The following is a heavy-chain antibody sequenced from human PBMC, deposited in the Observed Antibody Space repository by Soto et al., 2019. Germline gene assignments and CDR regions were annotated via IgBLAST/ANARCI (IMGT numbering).Heavy chain of an antibody. D-gene: IGHD6-19*01. Sequence: PGGSLRLSCEASGFTLSSSVIHWVRQAPGKRLEWLSVISVDGRNDLHAGAVKGRFTISRDISKNMVYLQMNDLRPDDTAMYFCAKEGHTSGRCGCFNIWGQGTMVTVSS. V-gene: IGHV3-30*18. CDR1: GFTLSSSV. CDR2: ISVDGRND. CDR3: AKEGHTSGRCGCFNI. J-gene: IGHJ3*02.